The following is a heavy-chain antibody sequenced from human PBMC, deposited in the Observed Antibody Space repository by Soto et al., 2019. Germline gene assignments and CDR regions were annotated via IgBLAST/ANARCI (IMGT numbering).Heavy chain of an antibody. J-gene: IGHJ4*02. V-gene: IGHV3-30*18. D-gene: IGHD3-10*01. CDR2: ISYDGSNK. Sequence: GGSLRLSCAASGFTFSSYGMHWVRQAPGKGLEWVAVISYDGSNKYYADSVKGRFTISRDNSKNTLYLQMNSLRAEDTAVYYSAKGGLGFGAALVPPIIDYWGQGTLVTVSS. CDR1: GFTFSSYG. CDR3: AKGGLGFGAALVPPIIDY.